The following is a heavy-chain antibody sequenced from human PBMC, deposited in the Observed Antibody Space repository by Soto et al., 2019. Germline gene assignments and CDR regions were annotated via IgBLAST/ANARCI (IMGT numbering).Heavy chain of an antibody. CDR3: AGLAHDSSGYLNWFDP. D-gene: IGHD3-22*01. V-gene: IGHV1-3*01. CDR2: INAGNGNT. CDR1: GYTFTSYA. Sequence: GASVKVSCKASGYTFTSYAMHWVRQAPGQRLEWMGWINAGNGNTKYSQKFQGRVTITRDTSASTAYMELSSLRSEDTAVYYCAGLAHDSSGYLNWFDPWGQGTLVTVSS. J-gene: IGHJ5*02.